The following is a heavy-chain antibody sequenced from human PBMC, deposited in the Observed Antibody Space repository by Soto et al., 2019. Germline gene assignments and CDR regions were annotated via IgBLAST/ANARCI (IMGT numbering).Heavy chain of an antibody. CDR3: ARGGNFYCSGGSCYSRKWFDP. CDR2: INHSGST. V-gene: IGHV4-34*01. D-gene: IGHD2-15*01. CDR1: GGAFSGYY. Sequence: PSETLSLTDSVYGGAFSGYYWNWIRQPPVKGLEWIGEINHSGSTNYNPSLKSRVTISVDTSKNQFSLKLSSVTAADTAVYYCARGGNFYCSGGSCYSRKWFDPWGQGTLVTVSS. J-gene: IGHJ5*02.